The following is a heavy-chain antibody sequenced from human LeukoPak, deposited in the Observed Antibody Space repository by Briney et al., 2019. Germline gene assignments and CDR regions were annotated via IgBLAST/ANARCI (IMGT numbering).Heavy chain of an antibody. CDR3: ARDSSDIRSLIAH. J-gene: IGHJ1*01. CDR1: GFTFSSYA. CDR2: ISGSGGST. V-gene: IGHV3-23*01. D-gene: IGHD2-15*01. Sequence: GGSLRLSCAASGFTFSSYAMSWVRQAPGKGLEWVSAISGSGGSTYYADSVKGRFTISRDNSKNTLYLQMNSLRAEDTAVYYCARDSSDIRSLIAHWGQGTLVTVSS.